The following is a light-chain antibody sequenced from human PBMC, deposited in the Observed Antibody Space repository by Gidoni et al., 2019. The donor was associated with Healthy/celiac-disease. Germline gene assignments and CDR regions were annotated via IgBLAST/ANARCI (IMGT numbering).Light chain of an antibody. V-gene: IGKV3-11*01. CDR2: DAS. CDR1: QSVSSY. J-gene: IGKJ4*01. Sequence: ELLLTHSPATLSLSPGERATLACRASQSVSSYLAWYQQKPGQAPSLLIYDASNRATVIPARFSGSGSGTDFTLTISSLGPEDFAVYYCQQRSNWPPALTFGGGTKVEIK. CDR3: QQRSNWPPALT.